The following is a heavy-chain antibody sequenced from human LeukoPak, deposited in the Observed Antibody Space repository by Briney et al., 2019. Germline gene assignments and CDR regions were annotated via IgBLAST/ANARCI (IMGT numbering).Heavy chain of an antibody. CDR1: GFTFSSYS. J-gene: IGHJ3*02. CDR3: ARDLGGGYCSSTSCYWVFDI. V-gene: IGHV3-21*01. Sequence: TGGSLRLSCAASGFTFSSYSMNWVRQAPGKGLEWVSSISSSSSYIYYADSVKGRFTISRDNAKNSLYLQMNSLRAEDTAVYYCARDLGGGYCSSTSCYWVFDIWGQGTMATVSS. CDR2: ISSSSSYI. D-gene: IGHD2-2*01.